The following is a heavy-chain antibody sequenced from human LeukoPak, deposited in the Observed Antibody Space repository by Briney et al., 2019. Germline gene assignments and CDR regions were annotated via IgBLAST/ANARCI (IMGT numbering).Heavy chain of an antibody. CDR2: ISGSGGST. V-gene: IGHV3-23*01. D-gene: IGHD3-10*02. J-gene: IGHJ4*02. CDR3: AKDANYDVLRGYVDY. Sequence: GGSLRLSCAASGFTFSSYEMNWVRQAPGKGLEWVSIISGSGGSTYYADSVKGRFTISRDNSKNTLYLQMNSLRAEDTAVYHCAKDANYDVLRGYVDYWGQGTLVTVSS. CDR1: GFTFSSYE.